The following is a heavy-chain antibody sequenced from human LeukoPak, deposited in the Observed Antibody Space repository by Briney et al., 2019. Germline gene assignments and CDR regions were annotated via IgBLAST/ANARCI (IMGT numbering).Heavy chain of an antibody. J-gene: IGHJ4*02. Sequence: GGTLRLSCAASGFTFSSMTWVRQAPGKGLEWVSTISGSGGSTYYADSVKGRFTISRDNAKNTLYLQMNSLRAEDTAVYYCAGTYYYGSGSPIHWGQGTLVTVSS. D-gene: IGHD3-10*01. V-gene: IGHV3-23*01. CDR3: AGTYYYGSGSPIH. CDR2: ISGSGGST. CDR1: GFTFSS.